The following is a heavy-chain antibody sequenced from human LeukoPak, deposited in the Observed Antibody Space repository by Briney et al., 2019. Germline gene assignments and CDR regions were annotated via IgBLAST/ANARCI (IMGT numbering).Heavy chain of an antibody. CDR1: GGTFSSYA. Sequence: ASVKVSCKASGGTFSSYAISWVRQAPGQGLEWMGWISAYNGNTNYAQKLQGRVTMTTDTSTSTAYMELRSLRSDDTAVYYCARQTYYDFWSGYYEFDYWGQGTLVTVSS. V-gene: IGHV1-18*01. CDR2: ISAYNGNT. D-gene: IGHD3-3*01. CDR3: ARQTYYDFWSGYYEFDY. J-gene: IGHJ4*02.